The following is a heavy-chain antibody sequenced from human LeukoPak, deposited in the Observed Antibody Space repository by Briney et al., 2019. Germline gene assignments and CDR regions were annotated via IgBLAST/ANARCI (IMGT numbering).Heavy chain of an antibody. J-gene: IGHJ4*02. V-gene: IGHV3-30-3*01. CDR3: ARAPLWWPRGYFDY. CDR2: ISYDAANK. D-gene: IGHD4/OR15-4a*01. Sequence: PGGSLRLSCAASAFTFSLYAMHWVRQAPGKGLEWVAVISYDAANKYYADSVKGRFTISRDNSKNTLYLQMNSLRAEDTAVYYCARAPLWWPRGYFDYWGQGTLVTVSP. CDR1: AFTFSLYA.